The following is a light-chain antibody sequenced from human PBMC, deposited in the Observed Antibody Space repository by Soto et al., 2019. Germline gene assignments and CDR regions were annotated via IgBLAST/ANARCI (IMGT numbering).Light chain of an antibody. J-gene: IGLJ1*01. CDR3: SSYAGNSVYV. CDR1: SSDVGGYKY. CDR2: EVS. Sequence: QSALTQPASVSGSPGQSITISCAGTSSDVGGYKYVSWFQQLPGKAPKLIMYEVSNRPSGVSNRFSGSKSGNTASLTISGLQAEDEADYYCSSYAGNSVYVFGTGTKVTVL. V-gene: IGLV2-14*01.